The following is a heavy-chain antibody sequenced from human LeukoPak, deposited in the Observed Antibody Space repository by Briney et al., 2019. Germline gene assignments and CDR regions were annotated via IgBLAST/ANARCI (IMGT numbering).Heavy chain of an antibody. D-gene: IGHD3-10*01. CDR3: TLGSY. Sequence: PGQGLEWMGWINTNTGNPSYGRDFTGRFAFSLDTSVNSAFLQINNLKAEDTAFYYCTLGSYWGQGTLVTVSS. V-gene: IGHV7-4-1*02. CDR2: INTNTGNP. J-gene: IGHJ4*02.